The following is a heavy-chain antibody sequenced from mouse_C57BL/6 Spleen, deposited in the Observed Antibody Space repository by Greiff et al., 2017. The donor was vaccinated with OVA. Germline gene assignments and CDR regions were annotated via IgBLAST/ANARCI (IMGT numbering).Heavy chain of an antibody. Sequence: EVKLVESGGGLVKPGGSLKLSCAASGFTFSDYGMHWVRQAPEKGLEWVAYISSGSSTIYYADTVKGRFTISRDNAKNTLFLQMTSLRSEDTAMYYCARAYDYDADYYAMDYWGQGTSVTVSS. CDR2: ISSGSSTI. CDR3: ARAYDYDADYYAMDY. V-gene: IGHV5-17*01. D-gene: IGHD2-4*01. CDR1: GFTFSDYG. J-gene: IGHJ4*01.